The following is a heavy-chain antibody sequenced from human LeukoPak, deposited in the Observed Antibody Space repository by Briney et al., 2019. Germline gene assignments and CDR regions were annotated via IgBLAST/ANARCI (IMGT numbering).Heavy chain of an antibody. CDR3: ARDSRAGSAAGTGGY. CDR1: GFTFSSYS. J-gene: IGHJ4*02. Sequence: PGGSLRLSCAASGFTFSSYSMNWVRQAPGKGLEWVSSISSSSSYIYYADSVKGRFTISRDNAKNSLYLQMNSLRAEDTAVYYCARDSRAGSAAGTGGYWGQGTLVTVSS. D-gene: IGHD6-13*01. V-gene: IGHV3-21*01. CDR2: ISSSSSYI.